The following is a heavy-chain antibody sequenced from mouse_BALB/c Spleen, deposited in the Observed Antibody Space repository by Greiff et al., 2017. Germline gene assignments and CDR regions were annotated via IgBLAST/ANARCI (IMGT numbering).Heavy chain of an antibody. Sequence: DVKLVESGGGLVKPGGSLKLSCAASGFAFSSYDMSWVRQTPEKRLEWVAYISSGGGSTYYPDTVKGRFTISRDNAKNTLYLQMSSLKSEDTARYYCARHEVGYFDYWGQGTTLTVSS. CDR3: ARHEVGYFDY. CDR2: ISSGGGST. D-gene: IGHD1-1*01. J-gene: IGHJ2*01. V-gene: IGHV5-12-1*01. CDR1: GFAFSSYD.